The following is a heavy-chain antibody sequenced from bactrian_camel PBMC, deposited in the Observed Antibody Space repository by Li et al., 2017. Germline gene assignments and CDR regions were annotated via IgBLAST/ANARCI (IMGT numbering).Heavy chain of an antibody. CDR2: INDGGVRT. J-gene: IGHJ4*01. Sequence: VQLVESGGGSVQAGETLRLSCTASGFRFSTYDMSWVRQAPGKGLEWVSGINDGGVRTYYADSVKGRFTASRDNAKATLALQMISLKPEDTAMYYCAAVRRGGLPGCNLESSEYTYWGPGTQVTVS. D-gene: IGHD3*01. V-gene: IGHV3S40*01. CDR1: GFRFSTYD. CDR3: AAVRRGGLPGCNLESSEYTY.